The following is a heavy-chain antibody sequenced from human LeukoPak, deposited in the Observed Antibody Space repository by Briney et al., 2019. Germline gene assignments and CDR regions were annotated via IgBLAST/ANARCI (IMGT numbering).Heavy chain of an antibody. D-gene: IGHD5-24*01. CDR3: ARVRDGYNLLEFDY. J-gene: IGHJ4*02. CDR1: GYTFTSYG. CDR2: ISAYNGNT. V-gene: IGHV1-18*01. Sequence: GAPVKVSCKASGYTFTSYGISWVRQAPGQGLEWMGWISAYNGNTNYAQKLQGRVTMTTDTSTSTAYMELRSLRSDDTAVYYCARVRDGYNLLEFDYWGQGTLVTVSS.